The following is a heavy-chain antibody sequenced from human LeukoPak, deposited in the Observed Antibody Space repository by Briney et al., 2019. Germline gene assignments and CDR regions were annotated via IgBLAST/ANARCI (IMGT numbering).Heavy chain of an antibody. CDR2: IFYSGST. CDR1: GGSISSSSYN. CDR3: ARGHFGGPYCSGATCFKNWFDP. V-gene: IGHV4-39*01. J-gene: IGHJ5*02. Sequence: SETLSLTCTVSGGSISSSSYNWGWIRQPPGKGLEWIGSIFYSGSTYYSPSLKSRVTISVDTSINQFSLKLSSVTAADTAVYYCARGHFGGPYCSGATCFKNWFDPWGQGTLVTVSS. D-gene: IGHD2-15*01.